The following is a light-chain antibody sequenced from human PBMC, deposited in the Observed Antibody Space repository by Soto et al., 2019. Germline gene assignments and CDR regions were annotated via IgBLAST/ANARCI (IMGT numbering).Light chain of an antibody. CDR3: PQCYSSPLT. CDR2: AAS. CDR1: QSISSW. Sequence: IEMTQSPSTLSASLGDRVTITCRASQSISSWLAWYQQKPGKAPKLLIYAASNLQSGVPSRFSGSGSGTDFTLTISSLQPEDFATYYCPQCYSSPLTFCGGAK. J-gene: IGKJ4*01. V-gene: IGKV1-39*01.